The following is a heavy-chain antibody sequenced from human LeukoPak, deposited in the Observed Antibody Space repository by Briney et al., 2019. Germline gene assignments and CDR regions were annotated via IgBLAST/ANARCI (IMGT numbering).Heavy chain of an antibody. V-gene: IGHV3-9*01. D-gene: IGHD4/OR15-4a*01. CDR3: ARRAGAYSHPYDY. CDR2: ISWNSGSI. CDR1: GFTFDDYA. J-gene: IGHJ4*02. Sequence: GGSLRLSCAASGFTFDDYAMHWVRQAPGKGLEWVSGISWNSGSIGYADSVKGRFTISRDNAKNSLYLQMNSLRAEDTALYYCARRAGAYSHPYDYWGQGTLVTVSS.